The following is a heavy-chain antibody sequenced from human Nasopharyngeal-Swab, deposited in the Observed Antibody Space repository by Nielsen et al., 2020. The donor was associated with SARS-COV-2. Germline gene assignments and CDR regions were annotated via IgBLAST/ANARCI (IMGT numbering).Heavy chain of an antibody. CDR2: ISYDGSNK. J-gene: IGHJ3*02. V-gene: IGHV3-30-3*01. CDR1: GFSFSSYA. CDR3: ARDPDGGNVWEDAFDI. Sequence: GGFLRLSCVASGFSFSSYAMHWVRQAPGRGLEWVAVISYDGSNKYYADSVKGRFTISRDNSKNTLYLQMNSLRAEDTAVYYCARDPDGGNVWEDAFDIWGQGTMVTVSS. D-gene: IGHD4-23*01.